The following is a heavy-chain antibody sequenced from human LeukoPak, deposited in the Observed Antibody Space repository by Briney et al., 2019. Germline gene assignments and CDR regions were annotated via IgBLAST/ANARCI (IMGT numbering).Heavy chain of an antibody. Sequence: GGSLRLSCAASGFTFSSYSMNWVRQAPGKGLEWVSSISSSSSYIYSADSVKGRFTISRDNAKNSLYLQMNSLRAEDTAVYYCARDWGIAAHIDYWGQGTLVTVSS. V-gene: IGHV3-21*01. CDR1: GFTFSSYS. D-gene: IGHD6-13*01. J-gene: IGHJ4*02. CDR3: ARDWGIAAHIDY. CDR2: ISSSSSYI.